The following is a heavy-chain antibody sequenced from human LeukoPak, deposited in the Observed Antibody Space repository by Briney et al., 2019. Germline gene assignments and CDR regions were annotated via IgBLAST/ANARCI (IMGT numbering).Heavy chain of an antibody. D-gene: IGHD1-26*01. CDR2: INHSGST. CDR3: ARARGRWELLPFDY. CDR1: GGSFSGYY. Sequence: SETLSLTCAVYGGSFSGYYWSWIRQPPGKGLEWIGEINHSGSTNYNPSLKSRVTIPVDTSKNQFSLKLSSVTAADTAVYYCARARGRWELLPFDYWGQGTLVTVSS. J-gene: IGHJ4*02. V-gene: IGHV4-34*01.